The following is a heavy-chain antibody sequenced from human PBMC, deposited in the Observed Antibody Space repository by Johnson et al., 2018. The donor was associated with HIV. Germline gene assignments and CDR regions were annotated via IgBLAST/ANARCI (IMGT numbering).Heavy chain of an antibody. Sequence: QVQLVESGGGVVQPGRSLRLSCAASGFTFSDYYMSWIRQAPGKGLEWVSYISSSGSTIYYADSVKGRFTISRDNAKNSLYLQMNSLRAEDTAVYYRARDRGGPVRDDAFDIWGQGTMVTVSS. J-gene: IGHJ3*02. CDR2: ISSSGSTI. CDR1: GFTFSDYY. CDR3: ARDRGGPVRDDAFDI. D-gene: IGHD3-10*01. V-gene: IGHV3-11*04.